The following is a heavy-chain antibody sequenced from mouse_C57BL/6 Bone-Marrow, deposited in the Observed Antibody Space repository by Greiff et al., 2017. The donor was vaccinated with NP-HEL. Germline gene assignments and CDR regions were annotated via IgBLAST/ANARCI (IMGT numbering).Heavy chain of an antibody. Sequence: FQLQQSGAELVRPGASVKLSCTASGFNIKDYYMHWVKQRPEQGLEWIGRIDPEDGDTEYAPKFQGKATMTADTSSNTAYLQLSSLTSEDTAVYYCTTPTVVAPGFAYWGQGTLVTVSA. V-gene: IGHV14-1*01. D-gene: IGHD1-1*01. CDR3: TTPTVVAPGFAY. CDR2: IDPEDGDT. J-gene: IGHJ3*01. CDR1: GFNIKDYY.